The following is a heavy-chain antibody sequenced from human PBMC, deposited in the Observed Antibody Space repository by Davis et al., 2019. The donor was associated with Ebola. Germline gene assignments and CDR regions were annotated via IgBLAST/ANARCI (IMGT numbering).Heavy chain of an antibody. CDR1: GFTFDDYT. CDR2: IWYDGSNK. Sequence: GESLKISCAASGFTFDDYTMHWVRQAPGKGLEWVAVIWYDGSNKYYADSVKGRFTISRDNSKNTLYLQMNSLRAEDTAVYYCARGDTIFGVDEFDYWGQGTLVTVSS. CDR3: ARGDTIFGVDEFDY. D-gene: IGHD3-3*01. V-gene: IGHV3-33*08. J-gene: IGHJ4*02.